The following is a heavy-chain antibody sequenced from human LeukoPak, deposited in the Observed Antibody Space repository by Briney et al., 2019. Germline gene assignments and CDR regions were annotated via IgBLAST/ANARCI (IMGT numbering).Heavy chain of an antibody. J-gene: IGHJ4*02. V-gene: IGHV3-30*02. D-gene: IGHD6-19*01. CDR2: IRYDGSNK. Sequence: GGSLRLSCAASGFTFSSYGMHWVRQAPGKGLDWAAFIRYDGSNKYYADSVKGRFTISRDNSKNTLYLQMNSLRAEDTAVYYCAKGIAVAGPEDYFDYWGQGTLVTVSS. CDR3: AKGIAVAGPEDYFDY. CDR1: GFTFSSYG.